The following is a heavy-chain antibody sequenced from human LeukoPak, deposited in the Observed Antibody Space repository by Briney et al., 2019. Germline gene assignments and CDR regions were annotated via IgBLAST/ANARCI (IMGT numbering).Heavy chain of an antibody. V-gene: IGHV3-23*01. CDR3: AKGDYGDYTTLYYFDY. D-gene: IGHD4-17*01. CDR1: GCTFSSYS. J-gene: IGHJ4*02. Sequence: PGWALTLSCADSGCTFSSYSMSWVRQAPGKALEWVSAVSGSGVSTYYAVHVNGRFTISRDTSKNTLYLQMNSLRAEDTAVYYCAKGDYGDYTTLYYFDYWGQGTLVTVSS. CDR2: VSGSGVST.